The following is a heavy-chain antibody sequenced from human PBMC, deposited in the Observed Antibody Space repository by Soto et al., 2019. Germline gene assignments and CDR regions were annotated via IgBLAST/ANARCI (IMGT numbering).Heavy chain of an antibody. CDR2: ISGNSAKI. J-gene: IGHJ6*03. Sequence: EVQLVESGGGLVQPGRSLRLSCAASGFTFDDYTIHWVRQAPGKGLEWVSGISGNSAKIGYADSVKGRFTISRDNAKNSVYLQMNSLRPEDTALYYCAKEKWLQLWSLGPMDVWGTGTTVTVSS. CDR1: GFTFDDYT. D-gene: IGHD5-18*01. V-gene: IGHV3-9*01. CDR3: AKEKWLQLWSLGPMDV.